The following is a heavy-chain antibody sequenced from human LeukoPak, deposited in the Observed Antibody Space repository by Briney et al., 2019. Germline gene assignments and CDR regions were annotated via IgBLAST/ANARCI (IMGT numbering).Heavy chain of an antibody. Sequence: SETLSLTCAVSGGSISSGGYFWSWIRQPPGRGLEWIGYIYHSGSTYYNPSLKSRVTISVDRSKNQFSLKLSSVTAADTAVYYCAAKVRPDYYFDYWGQGTLVTVSS. J-gene: IGHJ4*02. CDR2: IYHSGST. V-gene: IGHV4-30-2*01. CDR1: GGSISSGGYF. CDR3: AAKVRPDYYFDY. D-gene: IGHD2-21*02.